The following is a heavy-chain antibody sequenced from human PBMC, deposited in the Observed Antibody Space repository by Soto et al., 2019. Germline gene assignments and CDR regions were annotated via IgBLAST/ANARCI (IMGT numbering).Heavy chain of an antibody. CDR2: IYPGDSDT. Sequence: GESLKISCQGSGYSFTSYWIGWVRQMPGKGLEWMGIIYPGDSDTRYSPSFQGQVTISADKSISTAYLQWSSLKASDTAMYYCARRYYYDSSGEGFDIWGQGTMVTVSS. D-gene: IGHD3-22*01. V-gene: IGHV5-51*01. CDR3: ARRYYYDSSGEGFDI. CDR1: GYSFTSYW. J-gene: IGHJ3*02.